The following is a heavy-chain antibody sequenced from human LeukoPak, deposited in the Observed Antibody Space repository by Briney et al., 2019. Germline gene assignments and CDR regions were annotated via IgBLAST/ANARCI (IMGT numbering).Heavy chain of an antibody. Sequence: GGSLRLSCAASGVTVSSQYMNWVRRAPGKGPEWVSVIFAGGSTYYADSVKGRFTISRDSSKNTLYLQMNSLRAEDTAVYYCARVNSRNGMDVWGQGTTVTVSS. CDR2: IFAGGST. J-gene: IGHJ6*02. V-gene: IGHV3-53*01. CDR3: ARVNSRNGMDV. D-gene: IGHD1-26*01. CDR1: GVTVSSQY.